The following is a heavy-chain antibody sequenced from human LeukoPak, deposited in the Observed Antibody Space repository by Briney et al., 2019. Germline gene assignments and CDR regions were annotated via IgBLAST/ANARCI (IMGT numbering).Heavy chain of an antibody. V-gene: IGHV7-4-1*02. CDR3: ARDRELELPPTGWFDP. D-gene: IGHD1-7*01. J-gene: IGHJ5*02. CDR1: GYTFSNYA. Sequence: ASVKVSCKASGYTFSNYAINWVRQAPGQGLEWMGWINTNTGNPTYAQAFTGRFVFSLDTPVSTAYLQISSLKAEDTAVYYCARDRELELPPTGWFDPWGQGTLVTVSS. CDR2: INTNTGNP.